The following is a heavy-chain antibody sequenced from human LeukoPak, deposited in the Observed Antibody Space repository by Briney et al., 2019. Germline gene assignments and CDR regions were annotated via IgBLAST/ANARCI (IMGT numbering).Heavy chain of an antibody. CDR3: VRALGYCSSGSCYYYDY. CDR2: IYPGDSET. V-gene: IGHV5-51*01. J-gene: IGHJ4*02. D-gene: IGHD2-15*01. Sequence: GESLKISCKGSGYSFTSYWIGWGRQMPGKGLEWMGIIYPGDSETRYSPSFQGQVTISADKSISTAYLQWSSLKASDTAMYYCVRALGYCSSGSCYYYDYWGQGTLVTVSS. CDR1: GYSFTSYW.